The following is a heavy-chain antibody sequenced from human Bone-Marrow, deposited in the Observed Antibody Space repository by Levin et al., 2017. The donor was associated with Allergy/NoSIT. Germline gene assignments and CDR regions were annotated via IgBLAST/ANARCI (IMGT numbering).Heavy chain of an antibody. CDR1: GGTFSSYA. J-gene: IGHJ4*02. V-gene: IGHV1-69*13. CDR2: IIPIFGTA. CDR3: ARSPSIAAPFDY. D-gene: IGHD6-6*01. Sequence: SVKVSCKASGGTFSSYAISWVRQAPGQGLEWMGGIIPIFGTANYAQKFQGRVTITADESTSTAYMELSSLRSEDTAVYYCARSPSIAAPFDYWGQGTLVTVSS.